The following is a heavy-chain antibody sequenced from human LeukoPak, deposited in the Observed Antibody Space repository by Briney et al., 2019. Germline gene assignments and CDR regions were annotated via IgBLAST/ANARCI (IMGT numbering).Heavy chain of an antibody. CDR1: GGSISSGGYY. V-gene: IGHV4-30-2*01. Sequence: PSETLSLTCTVSGGSISSGGYYWSWIRQPPGKGLEWIGYIYHSGSTYYNPSLKSRVTISVDRSKNQFSLKLSSVTAADTAVYYCARGARIAVAGTVIVNWFDPWGQGTLVTVSS. J-gene: IGHJ5*02. CDR3: ARGARIAVAGTVIVNWFDP. CDR2: IYHSGST. D-gene: IGHD6-19*01.